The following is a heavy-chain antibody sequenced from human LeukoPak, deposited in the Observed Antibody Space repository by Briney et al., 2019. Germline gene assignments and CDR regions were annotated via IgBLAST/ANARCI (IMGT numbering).Heavy chain of an antibody. CDR3: AKYFGIQLWFSDY. CDR1: GFTFNNYA. D-gene: IGHD5-18*01. J-gene: IGHJ4*02. CDR2: ISGFGSST. Sequence: GGSLRLSCAASGFTFNNYAMSWVRQAPGKGLEWVSGISGFGSSTYYADSVKGRFTISRDNSKNTLNLQMNSLRVEDTAVYYCAKYFGIQLWFSDYWGQGTLVTVSS. V-gene: IGHV3-23*01.